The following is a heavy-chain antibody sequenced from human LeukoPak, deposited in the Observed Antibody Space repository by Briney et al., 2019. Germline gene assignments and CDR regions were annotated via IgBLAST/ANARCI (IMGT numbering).Heavy chain of an antibody. J-gene: IGHJ5*01. CDR1: GFAFSNYW. Sequence: GGSLRLSCAASGFAFSNYWMNWVRQAPGKGLEWVANIKTDGSETYYVDSVKGRFTISRDNAKNSVYLQMNSLRAEDTAIYYCARTGKFDSWGQGTLVTVSA. CDR2: IKTDGSET. V-gene: IGHV3-7*05. CDR3: ARTGKFDS.